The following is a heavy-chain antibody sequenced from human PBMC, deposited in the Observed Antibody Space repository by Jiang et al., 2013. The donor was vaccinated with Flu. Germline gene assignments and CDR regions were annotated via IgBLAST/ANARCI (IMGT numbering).Heavy chain of an antibody. CDR1: QLTFSGFA. D-gene: IGHD2-15*01. Sequence: VQLVESGGGVVQPGRSQRLSCAASQLTFSGFALHWFRQAPGKGLEWVAAISHAGSETFYADSVRGRFTVSADSSTNTLFLQMNSLRTGDTAVYYCAREGIGTSDAFDIWGQGTMVTVSS. CDR2: ISHAGSET. V-gene: IGHV3-30-3*01. CDR3: AREGIGTSDAFDI. J-gene: IGHJ3*02.